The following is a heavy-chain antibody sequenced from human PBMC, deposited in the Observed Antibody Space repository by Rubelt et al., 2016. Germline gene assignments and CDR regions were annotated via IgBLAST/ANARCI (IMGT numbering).Heavy chain of an antibody. CDR1: GGSFSGYY. CDR3: ARHTIFGVDY. Sequence: QVQLQQWGAGLLKPSETLSLTCAVYGGSFSGYYWSWIRQPPGKGLEWIGSIYYSGSTYYNPALKSRVTISVDTSQNQFSLKLSSVTAADTAVYYCARHTIFGVDYWGQGTLVTVSS. J-gene: IGHJ4*02. V-gene: IGHV4-34*01. D-gene: IGHD3-3*01. CDR2: IYYSGST.